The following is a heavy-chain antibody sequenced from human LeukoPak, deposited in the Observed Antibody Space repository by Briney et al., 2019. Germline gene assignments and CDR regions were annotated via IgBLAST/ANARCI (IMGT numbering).Heavy chain of an antibody. CDR3: ARDGDLYGSGSFFDY. CDR2: ISSSGSTI. Sequence: GGSLRLSCAASGFTFSSYEMNWVRQAPGKGLEWVSYISSSGSTIYYADSVKGRFTISRDNSKNTLYLQMNSLRAEDTAVYYCARDGDLYGSGSFFDYWGQGTLVTVSS. D-gene: IGHD3-10*01. CDR1: GFTFSSYE. J-gene: IGHJ4*02. V-gene: IGHV3-48*03.